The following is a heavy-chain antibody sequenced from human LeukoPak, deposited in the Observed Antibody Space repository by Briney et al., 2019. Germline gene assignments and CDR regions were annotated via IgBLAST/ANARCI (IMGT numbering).Heavy chain of an antibody. J-gene: IGHJ3*02. V-gene: IGHV7-4-1*02. CDR2: INTNTGNP. D-gene: IGHD3-9*01. CDR1: GYTFTSYD. CDR3: ARDLRYFDWLAGIDAFDI. Sequence: ASVKVSCKASGYTFTSYDINWVRQAPGQGLEWMGWINTNTGNPTYAQGFTGRFVFSLDTSVSTAYLHISSLKAEDTAVYYCARDLRYFDWLAGIDAFDIWGQGTTVTVSS.